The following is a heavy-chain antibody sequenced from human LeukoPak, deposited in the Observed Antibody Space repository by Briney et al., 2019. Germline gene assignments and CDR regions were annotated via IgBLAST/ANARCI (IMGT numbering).Heavy chain of an antibody. CDR1: GFTFSRYA. V-gene: IGHV3-21*05. CDR3: ARDTFQPGLIDS. D-gene: IGHD2-2*01. J-gene: IGHJ4*02. CDR2: INTDSSDI. Sequence: GGSLRLSCAASGFTFSRYAMNWVRQAPGKGLEWVSYINTDSSDIHYADSVKGRFTISRDNARNTLYLQLSSLRAEYSAVYYCARDTFQPGLIDSWGQGTLVTVSS.